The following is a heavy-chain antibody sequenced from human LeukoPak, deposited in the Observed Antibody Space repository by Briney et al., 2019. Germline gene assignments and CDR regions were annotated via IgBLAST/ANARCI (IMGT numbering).Heavy chain of an antibody. CDR1: GFTFSSYA. CDR2: ISYDGSNK. J-gene: IGHJ4*02. Sequence: GRSLRLSCAASGFTFSSYAMHWVRQAPGKGLEWVAVISYDGSNKYYADSVKGRFTISRDNSKNTLYLQMNSLRAEDTAVYYCARVDSSSSFHYWGQGTLVTVSS. V-gene: IGHV3-30-3*01. CDR3: ARVDSSSSFHY. D-gene: IGHD6-6*01.